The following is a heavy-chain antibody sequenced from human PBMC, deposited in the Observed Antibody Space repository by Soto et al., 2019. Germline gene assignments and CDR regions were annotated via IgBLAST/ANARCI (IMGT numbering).Heavy chain of an antibody. D-gene: IGHD2-21*02. CDR3: ARARIVMMPTAWVDP. Sequence: PHVIHALTCRLPDSALNSIANYWARHRQPPGKGLEWIGNIFYSGRVYYTPSLQGRVTMSVDTSRNQFSLQLRSVTAADTAVYFCARARIVMMPTAWVDPWGRGTPVTSPQ. J-gene: IGHJ5*02. V-gene: IGHV4-39*02. CDR1: DSALNSIANY. CDR2: IFYSGRV.